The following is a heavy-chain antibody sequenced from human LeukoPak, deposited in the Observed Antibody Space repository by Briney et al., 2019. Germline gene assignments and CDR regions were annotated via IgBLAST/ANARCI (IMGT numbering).Heavy chain of an antibody. V-gene: IGHV4-61*05. Sequence: SETLSLTCTVSGGSISSSSYYWGWIRQPPGKGLGWIGYIYYSGSTNFNPSLKSRVTISVDTSKNQFSLKMSSVTAADTAVYFCARGGPPGYYYDYYMDVWGKGTTVTVSS. CDR3: ARGGPPGYYYDYYMDV. CDR1: GGSISSSSYY. CDR2: IYYSGST. J-gene: IGHJ6*03.